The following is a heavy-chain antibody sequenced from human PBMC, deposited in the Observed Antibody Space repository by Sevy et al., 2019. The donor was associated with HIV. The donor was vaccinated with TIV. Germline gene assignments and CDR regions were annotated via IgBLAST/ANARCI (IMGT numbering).Heavy chain of an antibody. CDR1: GLTFSSYA. CDR2: ISGSGGST. V-gene: IGHV3-23*01. D-gene: IGHD3-16*02. Sequence: GGSLRLSCAASGLTFSSYAMSWVRQAPGKGLEWVSAISGSGGSTYYADSVKGRFTISRDNSKNTLYLQMNSLRAEDTAVYYCAKDPYDYVWGSYRPPDYWGQGTLVTVSS. CDR3: AKDPYDYVWGSYRPPDY. J-gene: IGHJ4*02.